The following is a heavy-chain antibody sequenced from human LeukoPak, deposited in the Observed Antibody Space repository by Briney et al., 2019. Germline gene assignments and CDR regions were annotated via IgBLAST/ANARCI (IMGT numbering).Heavy chain of an antibody. CDR1: GFTFSSYA. J-gene: IGHJ6*02. CDR2: ISGSGGST. Sequence: GGSLRLSCAASGFTFSSYAMSWVRQAPGKGLEWVSAISGSGGSTYYADSVKSRFTISRDNSKNTLYLQMNSLRAEDTAVYYCAKVSIKCSGDSCFNYYYGMDVWGQGTTVTVSS. V-gene: IGHV3-23*01. D-gene: IGHD2-15*01. CDR3: AKVSIKCSGDSCFNYYYGMDV.